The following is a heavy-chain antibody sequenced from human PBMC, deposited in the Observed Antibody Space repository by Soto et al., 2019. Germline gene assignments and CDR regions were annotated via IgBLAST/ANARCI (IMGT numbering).Heavy chain of an antibody. CDR2: IYYSEST. V-gene: IGHV4-31*03. J-gene: IGHJ5*02. Sequence: QVQLQESCPGLVKPSQTLSLTCTVSGGSISSGGYYWTWIRQHPGKGLEWIGYIYYSESTSYNPSLKTRVMISVDTYKNQFSLKLSSVTAADTAVDYCARSVFPWGQGTLVTVSS. CDR1: GGSISSGGYY. CDR3: ARSVFP.